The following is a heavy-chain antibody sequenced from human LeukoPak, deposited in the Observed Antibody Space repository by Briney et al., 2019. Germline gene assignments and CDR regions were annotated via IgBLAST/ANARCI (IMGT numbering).Heavy chain of an antibody. D-gene: IGHD3-22*01. CDR2: TSVRSNYI. V-gene: IGHV3-21*01. J-gene: IGHJ4*02. CDR1: GYTFSSFS. Sequence: GGSLRLSCVASGYTFSSFSINWVPPAPGKGLMWVSSTSVRSNYIYYADSVRGRFSISRDDARDSLFLQMNSLRAEDTAVYYCVRLRRNSDTSGYYYYYDFWGQGTLVTVSS. CDR3: VRLRRNSDTSGYYYYYDF.